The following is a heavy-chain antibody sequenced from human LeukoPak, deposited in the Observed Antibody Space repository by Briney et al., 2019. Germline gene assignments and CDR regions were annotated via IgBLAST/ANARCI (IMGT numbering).Heavy chain of an antibody. V-gene: IGHV3-23*01. D-gene: IGHD6-13*01. CDR1: GFTFSTYA. J-gene: IGHJ4*02. CDR2: VGGSGSST. CDR3: AKDGRGSSSWANDY. Sequence: GGSLRLSCAASGFTFSTYAMSWVRQAPGKGLEWVSAVGGSGSSTYYADSVKGRFTISRDNSKNTLYLQMNSLRAEDTAVYYCAKDGRGSSSWANDYWGQGTLVTVSS.